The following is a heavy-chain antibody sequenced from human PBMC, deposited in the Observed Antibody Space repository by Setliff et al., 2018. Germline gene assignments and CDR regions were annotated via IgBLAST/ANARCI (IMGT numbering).Heavy chain of an antibody. D-gene: IGHD1-26*01. V-gene: IGHV3-11*04. Sequence: LSLTCTVSGGSISSGSYYWSWVRQAPGKGLEWVSYISSSGSTIYYADSVKGRFTLSRDNAKNSLYLQMNSLRAEDTAVYYCAREVVGAPSAFDIWGQGTTVTVS. CDR1: GGSISSGSYY. J-gene: IGHJ3*02. CDR3: AREVVGAPSAFDI. CDR2: ISSSGSTI.